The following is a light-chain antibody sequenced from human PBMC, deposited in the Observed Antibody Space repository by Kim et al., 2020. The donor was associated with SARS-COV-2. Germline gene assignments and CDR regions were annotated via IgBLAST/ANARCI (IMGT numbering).Light chain of an antibody. V-gene: IGLV1-44*01. CDR2: FNN. J-gene: IGLJ3*02. Sequence: GQRVTISCSGSNSNIGSNAVNWFQQLPGTAPQLLIYFNNQRPSGVPDRFSGSKSGTSASLAISGLQSEDEADYYCASWDGSLSAWVFGGGTQLTVL. CDR3: ASWDGSLSAWV. CDR1: NSNIGSNA.